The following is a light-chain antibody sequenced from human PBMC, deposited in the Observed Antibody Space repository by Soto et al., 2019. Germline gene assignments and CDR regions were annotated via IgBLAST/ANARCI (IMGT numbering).Light chain of an antibody. CDR1: QSLRPTY. CDR2: GAS. V-gene: IGKV3-20*01. CDR3: QQYVTSPRT. J-gene: IGKJ1*01. Sequence: VLTPSPYTLSLAAGETAPLSCRASQSLRPTYVAWYQQKPGQAPRLLIYGASFRATDIPNRFSGRGSGTDFTLSISRLEPEDFAVYYCQQYVTSPRTFGQGTKVDI.